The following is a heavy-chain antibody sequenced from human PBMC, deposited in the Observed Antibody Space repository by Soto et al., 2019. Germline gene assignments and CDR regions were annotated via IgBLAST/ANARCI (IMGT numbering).Heavy chain of an antibody. CDR3: ARDFKESQYYYYCMDV. Sequence: EVQLVESGGGLVKPGGSLRLSCVVSGFTFSSYSMNWVSQAPGKGLEWVSSISSGSNYTYYADSVKGRFTISRDNAKNAVYQQTNCLRTNDTALYYCARDFKESQYYYYCMDVWGKGTTVTVSS. J-gene: IGHJ6*03. V-gene: IGHV3-21*06. CDR1: GFTFSSYS. D-gene: IGHD3-10*01. CDR2: ISSGSNYT.